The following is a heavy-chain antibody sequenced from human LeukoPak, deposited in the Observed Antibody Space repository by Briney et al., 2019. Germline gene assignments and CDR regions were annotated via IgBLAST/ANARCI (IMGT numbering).Heavy chain of an antibody. J-gene: IGHJ2*01. CDR1: GGSISSYY. CDR3: ARGQYHLLYWYFDL. V-gene: IGHV4-4*07. D-gene: IGHD2-2*01. Sequence: SETLSLTCSVSGGSISSYYWSWIRQPAGKGLAWIGRIHSSGSTNYNPSLKSRVTMSVDTSKNQFSLKLSSVTAADTAVYYCARGQYHLLYWYFDLWGRGTLVTVSS. CDR2: IHSSGST.